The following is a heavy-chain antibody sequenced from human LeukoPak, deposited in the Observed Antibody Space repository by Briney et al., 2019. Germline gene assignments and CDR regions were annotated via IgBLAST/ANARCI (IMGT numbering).Heavy chain of an antibody. D-gene: IGHD3-22*01. CDR2: ISYSGST. CDR1: GGSISNYY. J-gene: IGHJ4*02. V-gene: IGHV4-59*01. Sequence: VKPSETLSLTCTVSGGSISNYYWSWIRQPPGKGLEWIGYISYSGSTNYNPSLKSRVTISVDTSKNQLSLKLSSLTAADTAMYYCASGADSSNYFLYYWGQGILVTVSS. CDR3: ASGADSSNYFLYY.